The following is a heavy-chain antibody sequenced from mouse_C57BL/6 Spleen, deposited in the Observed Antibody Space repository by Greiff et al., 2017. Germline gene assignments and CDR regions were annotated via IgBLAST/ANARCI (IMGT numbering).Heavy chain of an antibody. CDR2: INPRSGNT. V-gene: IGHV1-81*01. CDR3: AELRSSFAY. Sequence: VQLQQSGAELARPGASVKLSCKASGYTFTSYGISWVKQRTGQGLEWIGEINPRSGNTNYNEKFKGKATLTADKSSSTAYMELRSLTSEDSAVYFCAELRSSFAYWGQGTLVTVSA. CDR1: GYTFTSYG. J-gene: IGHJ3*01. D-gene: IGHD3-2*02.